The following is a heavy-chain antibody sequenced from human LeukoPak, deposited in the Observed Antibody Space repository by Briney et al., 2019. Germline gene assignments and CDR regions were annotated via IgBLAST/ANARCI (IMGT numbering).Heavy chain of an antibody. J-gene: IGHJ5*02. D-gene: IGHD3-3*01. CDR2: INSDGSST. CDR1: GFTFSSYW. V-gene: IGHV3-74*01. CDR3: ARGSPYYDFWSGYSPANWFDP. Sequence: GGSLRLSCAASGFTFSSYWMHWVRQAPGKGLVWVSRINSDGSSTSYADSVKGRFTISRDNAKNTLYLQMNSLRAEDTAVYYCARGSPYYDFWSGYSPANWFDPWGQGTLVTVSS.